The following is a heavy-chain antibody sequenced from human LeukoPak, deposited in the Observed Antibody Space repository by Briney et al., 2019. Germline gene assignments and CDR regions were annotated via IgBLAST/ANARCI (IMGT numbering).Heavy chain of an antibody. J-gene: IGHJ4*02. V-gene: IGHV5-51*01. CDR2: IYPGDSDT. Sequence: GESLKISCKGSGYSFTSYWIGWVRQMPGKGLEWMGIIYPGDSDTRYSPSFQGQVTISADKSISPAYLQWSSLKASDTAMYYCARREASREYQLLFHFDYWGQGTLVTVSS. CDR3: ARREASREYQLLFHFDY. CDR1: GYSFTSYW. D-gene: IGHD2-2*01.